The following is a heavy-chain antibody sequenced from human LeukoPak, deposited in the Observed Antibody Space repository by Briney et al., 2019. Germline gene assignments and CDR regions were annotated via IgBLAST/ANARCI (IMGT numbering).Heavy chain of an antibody. CDR1: GGSISSHY. V-gene: IGHV4-38-2*02. Sequence: PSETLSLTCTVSGGSISSHYWSWIRQPPGKGLEWIGSIYHSGSTYYNPSLKSRVTISVDTSKNQFSLKLSSVTAADTAVYYCARASHRSHDTIYGMDVWGQGTTVIVSS. CDR2: IYHSGST. D-gene: IGHD3-9*01. CDR3: ARASHRSHDTIYGMDV. J-gene: IGHJ6*02.